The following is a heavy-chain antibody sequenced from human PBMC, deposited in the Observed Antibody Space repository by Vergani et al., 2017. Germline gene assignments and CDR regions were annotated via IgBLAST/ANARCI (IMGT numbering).Heavy chain of an antibody. J-gene: IGHJ6*02. V-gene: IGHV1-69*12. CDR3: ARDMYYYGSGFYGMDV. Sequence: QVQLVQSGAEVKKPGSSVKVSCKASGGTFSSYAISWVRQAPGQGLEWMGGIIPIFGTANYAQKFQGRVTITADESTSTAYMELSSLRSADTAVYYCARDMYYYGSGFYGMDVWGQGTTVTVSS. D-gene: IGHD3-10*01. CDR1: GGTFSSYA. CDR2: IIPIFGTA.